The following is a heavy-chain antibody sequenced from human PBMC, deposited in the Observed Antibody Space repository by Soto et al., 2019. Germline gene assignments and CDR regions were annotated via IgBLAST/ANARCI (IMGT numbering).Heavy chain of an antibody. CDR1: GFTFTSSA. D-gene: IGHD1-26*01. CDR2: IVVGSGNT. V-gene: IGHV1-58*01. J-gene: IGHJ5*02. CDR3: AADRPRELLRFDP. Sequence: SVKVSCKASGFTFTSSAVQWVRQARGQRLEWIGWIVVGSGNTNYAQKFQERVTITRDMSTSTAYMELSSLRSEDTAVYYCAADRPRELLRFDPWGQGTLVTVSS.